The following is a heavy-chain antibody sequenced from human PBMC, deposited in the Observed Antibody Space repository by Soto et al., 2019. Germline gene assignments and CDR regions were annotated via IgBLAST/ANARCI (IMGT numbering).Heavy chain of an antibody. CDR2: FYYGGSS. V-gene: IGHV4-61*01. D-gene: IGHD6-13*01. CDR3: ARHLVSRTSLDAFDI. Sequence: PSETLSLTCTVSGGAVRGDNYYWNWIRETPGKGLEWIGYFYYGGSSNYNPSLQSRVTISADTPKSQFSLNLSSVTAADTAIYYCARHLVSRTSLDAFDISGQGRMVTV. J-gene: IGHJ3*02. CDR1: GGAVRGDNYY.